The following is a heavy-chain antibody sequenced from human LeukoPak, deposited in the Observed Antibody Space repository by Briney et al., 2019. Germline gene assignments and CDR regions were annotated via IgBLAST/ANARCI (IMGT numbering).Heavy chain of an antibody. Sequence: GGSLRLSCAASGFTFSSYAMSWVHQAPGKGLEWVSAISGSGGSTYYADSVKGRFAISRDNSKNTLYLQMNSLRAEDTAVYYCAKVVDYGDYPFDYWGQGTLVTVSS. CDR3: AKVVDYGDYPFDY. CDR2: ISGSGGST. CDR1: GFTFSSYA. V-gene: IGHV3-23*01. D-gene: IGHD4-17*01. J-gene: IGHJ4*02.